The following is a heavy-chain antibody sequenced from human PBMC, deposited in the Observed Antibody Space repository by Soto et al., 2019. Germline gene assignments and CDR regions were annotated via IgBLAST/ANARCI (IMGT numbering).Heavy chain of an antibody. CDR2: MNPNSGNT. CDR1: GYTFTSYD. J-gene: IGHJ6*03. V-gene: IGHV1-8*01. D-gene: IGHD3-3*01. CDR3: ARGAKPSAITSFGVVTEYYYYMDV. Sequence: ASVKVSCKASGYTFTSYDINWVRQATGQGLEWMGWMNPNSGNTGYAQKFQGRVTMTRNTSISTAYMELSSLRSEDTAVYYCARGAKPSAITSFGVVTEYYYYMDVWGQGTTVTV.